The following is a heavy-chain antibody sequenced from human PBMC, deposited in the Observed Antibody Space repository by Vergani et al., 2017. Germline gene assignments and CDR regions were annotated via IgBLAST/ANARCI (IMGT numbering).Heavy chain of an antibody. V-gene: IGHV3-21*01. J-gene: IGHJ4*02. CDR3: AKDLDSSGYYDYFDY. D-gene: IGHD3-22*01. CDR2: ISSSSSYI. CDR1: GFTFSSYS. Sequence: EVQLVESGGGLVKPGGSLRLSCAASGFTFSSYSMNWVRQAPGKGLEWVSSISSSSSYIYYADSVKGRFTISRDNAKNSLYLQMNSLRAEDTAVYYCAKDLDSSGYYDYFDYWGQGTLVTVSS.